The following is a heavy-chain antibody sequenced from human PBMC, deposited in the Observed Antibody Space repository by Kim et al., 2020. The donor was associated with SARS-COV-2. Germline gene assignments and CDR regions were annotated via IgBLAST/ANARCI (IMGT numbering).Heavy chain of an antibody. CDR1: GGSISSYY. CDR2: IYTSGSA. J-gene: IGHJ4*02. D-gene: IGHD2-2*01. CDR3: ARESDFVVVPAALFDY. V-gene: IGHV4-4*07. Sequence: SETLSLTCTVSGGSISSYYWSWIRQPAGKGLEWIGRIYTSGSANYNPSLKSRVTMSVDTSKNQFSLELSSVTAADTAVYYCARESDFVVVPAALFDYWGQGTLVTVSS.